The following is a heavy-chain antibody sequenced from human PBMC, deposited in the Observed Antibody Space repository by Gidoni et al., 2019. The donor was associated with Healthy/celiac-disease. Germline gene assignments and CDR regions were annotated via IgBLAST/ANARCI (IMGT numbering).Heavy chain of an antibody. CDR1: GFTFSRYA. CDR2: ISYDGSSE. Sequence: QVQLVESGGGVVQPGRSLRLSCAASGFTFSRYAMHWVRQAPGKGLEWVAIISYDGSSEYYADSVQGRFTISRDNSKNTLYLQMNSLRAEDTAIYYCARDHLPQYYFDYWGQGTLVTVSS. CDR3: ARDHLPQYYFDY. V-gene: IGHV3-30-3*01. J-gene: IGHJ4*02.